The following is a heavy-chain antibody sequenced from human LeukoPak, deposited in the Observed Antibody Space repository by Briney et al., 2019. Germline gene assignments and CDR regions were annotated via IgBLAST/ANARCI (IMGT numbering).Heavy chain of an antibody. CDR3: ARHSRPFPGWFDP. CDR2: IYYSGST. V-gene: IGHV4-39*01. Sequence: KTSETLSLTCTVSGGSISNYYWGWIRQPPGKGLEWIGSIYYSGSTYYNPSLKSRVTISVDTSKNQFSLKLSSVTAADTAVYYCARHSRPFPGWFDPWGQGTLVTVSS. J-gene: IGHJ5*02. D-gene: IGHD2/OR15-2a*01. CDR1: GGSISNYY.